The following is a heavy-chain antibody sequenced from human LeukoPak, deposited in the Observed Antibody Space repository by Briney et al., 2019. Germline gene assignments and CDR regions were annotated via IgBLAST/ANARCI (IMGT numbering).Heavy chain of an antibody. D-gene: IGHD2-2*01. V-gene: IGHV3-21*01. CDR3: ARDRCSSTSCFDAFDI. CDR2: ISTSSSYI. Sequence: SGGSLRLSCAASGFTFSSYSMNWVRQAPGKGLEWVSSISTSSSYIYYADSVKGRFTISRDNAKNSLYLQMNSLRAEDTAVYYCARDRCSSTSCFDAFDIWGQGTVVTVSS. J-gene: IGHJ3*02. CDR1: GFTFSSYS.